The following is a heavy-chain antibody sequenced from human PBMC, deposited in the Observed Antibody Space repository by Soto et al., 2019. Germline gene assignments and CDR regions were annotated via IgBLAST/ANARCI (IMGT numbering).Heavy chain of an antibody. CDR2: IYHSGRA. J-gene: IGHJ5*02. CDR3: ARDRTSGGGYRRRRFAP. D-gene: IGHD5-12*01. CDR1: GGAIISSNY. V-gene: IGHV4-4*02. Sequence: SETLSLTCDVSGGAIISSNYWSWVRQPPGKGLEWIGEIYHSGRAHYNPSLKSRVTMSVDKSKNLFSLELTSVTAADTAVYYCARDRTSGGGYRRRRFAPWGQGTLVTVSS.